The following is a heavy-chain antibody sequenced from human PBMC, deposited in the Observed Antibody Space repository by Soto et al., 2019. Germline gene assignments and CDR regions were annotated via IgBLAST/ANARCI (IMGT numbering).Heavy chain of an antibody. CDR2: ISVSVGST. Sequence: EVQLLESGGGLVQPGGSLRLSCAASGFTFSSYAMSWVRQAPGKGLDWVSAISVSVGSTYYADSVKGRFTISRDNSKNTLYLRMNRRRAEDTAVYYAAKVDRAVASIIDWGQGTLVTGSS. D-gene: IGHD6-19*01. V-gene: IGHV3-23*01. J-gene: IGHJ4*02. CDR3: AKVDRAVASIID. CDR1: GFTFSSYA.